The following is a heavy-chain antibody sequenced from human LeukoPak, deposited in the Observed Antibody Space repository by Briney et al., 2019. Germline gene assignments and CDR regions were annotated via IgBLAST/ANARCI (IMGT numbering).Heavy chain of an antibody. CDR3: AKDIARSTVTTSFDY. J-gene: IGHJ4*02. D-gene: IGHD4-17*01. V-gene: IGHV3-9*01. CDR1: GFTFDDYA. CDR2: ISWNSGSK. Sequence: GGSLRLSCAASGFTFDDYAMHWVRYAPGKGLEWVSGISWNSGSKGYADSVKGRFTISRDNAKNSLYLQMNSLRAEDTASYYCAKDIARSTVTTSFDYWGQGTLVTVSS.